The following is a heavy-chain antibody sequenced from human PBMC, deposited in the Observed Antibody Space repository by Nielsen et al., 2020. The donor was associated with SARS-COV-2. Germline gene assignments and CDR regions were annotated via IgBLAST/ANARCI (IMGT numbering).Heavy chain of an antibody. Sequence: GESLKISCKGSGYSFTSYWISWARQMPGKGLEWMGRIDPSDSYTNYSPSFQGHVTISADKSISTAYLQWSSLKASDTAMYYCALLWSGTRGMDVWGQGTTVTVSS. CDR2: IDPSDSYT. CDR1: GYSFTSYW. CDR3: ALLWSGTRGMDV. V-gene: IGHV5-10-1*01. D-gene: IGHD3-10*02. J-gene: IGHJ6*02.